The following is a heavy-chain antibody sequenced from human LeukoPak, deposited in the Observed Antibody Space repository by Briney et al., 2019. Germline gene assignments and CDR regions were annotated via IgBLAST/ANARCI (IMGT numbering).Heavy chain of an antibody. CDR2: ISGSGGTT. CDR3: ANLVGATSADY. V-gene: IGHV3-23*01. J-gene: IGHJ4*02. D-gene: IGHD1-26*01. Sequence: GGSLRLSCAASGFTFSPVWMHWVRQAPGKGLEWVSVISGSGGTTYCADSVKGRFTTSRDNSKNTLYLQMNSLRAEDTAVYYCANLVGATSADYWGQGTLVTVSS. CDR1: GFTFSPVW.